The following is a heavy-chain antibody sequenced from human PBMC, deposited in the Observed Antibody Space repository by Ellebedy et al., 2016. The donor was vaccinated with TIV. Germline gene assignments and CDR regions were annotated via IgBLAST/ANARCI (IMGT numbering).Heavy chain of an antibody. Sequence: GESLKISCAASRFTFSNSGMHWVRQAPGKGLEWVALIWYDESNKYYADSVKGRFTISRDNSKNTLYLQMNSLRAEETAVYYCARDLRGGNSGPDYWGQGTLVTVSS. CDR3: ARDLRGGNSGPDY. V-gene: IGHV3-33*01. CDR1: RFTFSNSG. D-gene: IGHD4-23*01. CDR2: IWYDESNK. J-gene: IGHJ4*02.